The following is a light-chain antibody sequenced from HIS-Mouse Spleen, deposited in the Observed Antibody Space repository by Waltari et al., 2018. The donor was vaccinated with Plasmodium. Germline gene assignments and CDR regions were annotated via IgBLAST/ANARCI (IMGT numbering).Light chain of an antibody. CDR1: QSVSSSY. Sequence: EFVLTQSHGPLSLSPGARATLPCRASQSVSSSYLAWYQQKPGQAPRRLIYGASSRATGIPDRFSGSGSGTDFTLTISRLEPEDFAVYYCQQYGSSPLTFGGGTKVEIK. CDR2: GAS. J-gene: IGKJ4*01. CDR3: QQYGSSPLT. V-gene: IGKV3-20*01.